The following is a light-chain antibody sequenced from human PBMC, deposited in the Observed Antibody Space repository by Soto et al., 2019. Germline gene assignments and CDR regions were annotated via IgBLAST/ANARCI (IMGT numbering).Light chain of an antibody. V-gene: IGLV2-14*01. CDR2: EVS. Sequence: QSALTQPASVSGSPGQSITISCTGTSSDVGGYNYVSWYQPHPGKAPKLMIYEVSNRPSGVSNRFSGSKSGNTASLTISGLQGEDEADYYCSSFTSSSTVVFGGGTKLTVL. CDR3: SSFTSSSTVV. J-gene: IGLJ2*01. CDR1: SSDVGGYNY.